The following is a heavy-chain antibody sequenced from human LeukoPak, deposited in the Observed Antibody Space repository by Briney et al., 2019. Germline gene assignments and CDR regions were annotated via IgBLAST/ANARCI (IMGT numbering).Heavy chain of an antibody. Sequence: RTGGSLRLSCAASGFIFSTYGMSWVRQAPGKGLEWVSGINWNGGSTGYADSVKGRFAISRDNAKNSLYLQMNSLRAEDTALYYCARVIGYCSGGSCYVDYWGQGTLVTVSS. J-gene: IGHJ4*02. V-gene: IGHV3-20*04. D-gene: IGHD2-15*01. CDR1: GFIFSTYG. CDR3: ARVIGYCSGGSCYVDY. CDR2: INWNGGST.